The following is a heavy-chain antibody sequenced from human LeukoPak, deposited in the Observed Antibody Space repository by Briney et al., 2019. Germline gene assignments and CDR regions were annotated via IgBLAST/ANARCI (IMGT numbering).Heavy chain of an antibody. CDR2: ISAYNGNT. V-gene: IGHV1-18*01. CDR3: ARSPATYYYDSSGYLYYFDY. D-gene: IGHD3-22*01. CDR1: GYTFTSYG. J-gene: IGHJ4*02. Sequence: ASVKVSCKASGYTFTSYGISWVRQAPGQGLEWMGWISAYNGNTNNAQKLQGRVTMTTDTSTSTAYMELRSLRSDDTAVYYCARSPATYYYDSSGYLYYFDYWGQGTLVTVSS.